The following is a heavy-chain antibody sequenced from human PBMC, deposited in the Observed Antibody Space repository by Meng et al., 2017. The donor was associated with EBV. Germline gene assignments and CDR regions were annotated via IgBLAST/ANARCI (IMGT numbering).Heavy chain of an antibody. V-gene: IGHV4-39*01. CDR1: GYSTSSFYY. D-gene: IGHD5/OR15-5a*01. CDR3: ARPFPSIVSPRLDPFGD. J-gene: IGHJ4*02. Sequence: QLQLQESGPGQVKPSXXLSLTXTVSGYSTSSFYYWAWLLQPPGRGLEWIGSAHYSGRTYYSPSLRSRVTVSIDTSKNQFSLRLTSVTAADTALYYCARPFPSIVSPRLDPFGDRGPGAMGTVSS. CDR2: AHYSGRT.